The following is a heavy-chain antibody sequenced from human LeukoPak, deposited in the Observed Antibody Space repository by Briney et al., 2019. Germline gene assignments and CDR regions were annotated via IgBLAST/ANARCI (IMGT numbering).Heavy chain of an antibody. Sequence: ASVKVSCKASGYTFTSYDINWVRQATGQGLEWMGWMNPNSGNTGYAQKFQGRVTITRNTSISTAYMELSSLRSEDTAVYYCAIGPVYAGWFDPWGQGTLVTVSS. J-gene: IGHJ5*02. CDR1: GYTFTSYD. CDR3: AIGPVYAGWFDP. D-gene: IGHD2-8*01. V-gene: IGHV1-8*03. CDR2: MNPNSGNT.